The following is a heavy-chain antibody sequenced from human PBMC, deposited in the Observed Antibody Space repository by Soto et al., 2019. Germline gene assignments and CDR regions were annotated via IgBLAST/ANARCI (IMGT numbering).Heavy chain of an antibody. CDR2: IYYSGST. V-gene: IGHV4-59*01. CDR1: GGSISSYY. CDR3: GRQTYYDFWSGPRFDP. J-gene: IGHJ5*02. D-gene: IGHD3-3*01. Sequence: PSETLSLTCTVSGGSISSYYWSWIRQPPGKGLEWIGYIYYSGSTNYNPSLKSRVTISVDTSKYQFSLKLSSVTAADTAVYYCGRQTYYDFWSGPRFDPWGQGTLVTVSS.